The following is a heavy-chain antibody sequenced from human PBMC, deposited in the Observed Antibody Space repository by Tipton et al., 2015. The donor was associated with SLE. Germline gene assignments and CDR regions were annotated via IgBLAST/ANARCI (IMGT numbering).Heavy chain of an antibody. D-gene: IGHD3-10*01. J-gene: IGHJ3*02. V-gene: IGHV5-51*03. Sequence: VQLVQSGAEVKKPGESLKISCQASGFSFTSYWIGWVRRMPGKGLEWMGFIYPGDSYTRFSPSFQGQVTISVDKSTTTAYLQWSSLKASDTAMYYRARRRHYIFDMWGQGTMVTVSS. CDR2: IYPGDSYT. CDR3: ARRRHYIFDM. CDR1: GFSFTSYW.